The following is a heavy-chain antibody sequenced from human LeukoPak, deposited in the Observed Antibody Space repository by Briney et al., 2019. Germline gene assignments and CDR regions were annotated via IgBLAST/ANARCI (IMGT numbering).Heavy chain of an antibody. J-gene: IGHJ4*02. CDR3: ARDPNGWFGEVKPSFDY. V-gene: IGHV6-1*01. CDR2: TYYRSKWYN. Sequence: SQTLSLTCAISGDSVSSNSAAWNWIRQSPSRGLEWLGRTYYRSKWYNDYAVSVKSRITINPDTSKNQFSLQLKSVTPEDTAVYYCARDPNGWFGEVKPSFDYWGQGTLVTVSS. CDR1: GDSVSSNSAA. D-gene: IGHD3-10*01.